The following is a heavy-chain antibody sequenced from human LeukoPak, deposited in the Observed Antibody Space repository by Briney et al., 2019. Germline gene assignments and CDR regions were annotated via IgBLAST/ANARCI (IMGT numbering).Heavy chain of an antibody. D-gene: IGHD4-23*01. CDR2: IIPIFGTA. J-gene: IGHJ4*02. CDR1: GGTFSSYA. Sequence: SVKVSCKASGGTFSSYAISWVRQAPGQGLEWMGGIIPIFGTANYAQKFQGRVTITADESTSTTYMELSSLRSEDTAVYYCARRGDYGGINFDYWGQGTLVTVSS. V-gene: IGHV1-69*13. CDR3: ARRGDYGGINFDY.